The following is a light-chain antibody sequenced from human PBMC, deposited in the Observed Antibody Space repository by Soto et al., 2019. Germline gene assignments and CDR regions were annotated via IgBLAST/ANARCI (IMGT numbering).Light chain of an antibody. CDR3: QQSYSTSCT. CDR1: QSINSW. V-gene: IGKV1-39*01. J-gene: IGKJ1*01. Sequence: TQSPATLSLSPGEIATLSCRASQSINSWLAWYQQKPGKAPKLLIYAASSLQSGVPSRFSGSGSGTDFTLTISSLQPEDVATYYCQQSYSTSCTLGQGTKVDIK. CDR2: AAS.